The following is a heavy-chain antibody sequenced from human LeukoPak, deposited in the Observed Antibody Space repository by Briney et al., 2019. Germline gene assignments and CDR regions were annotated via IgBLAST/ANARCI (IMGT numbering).Heavy chain of an antibody. V-gene: IGHV3-23*01. D-gene: IGHD1-26*01. Sequence: GGSLRLSCAASGFTFSSYSMNWVRQAPGKGLEWVSAISGSGGSTYYADSVKGRFTISRDNSKNTLYLQMNSLRAEDTAVYYCAKLAVGATRGYFDYWGQGTLVTVSS. J-gene: IGHJ4*02. CDR2: ISGSGGST. CDR1: GFTFSSYS. CDR3: AKLAVGATRGYFDY.